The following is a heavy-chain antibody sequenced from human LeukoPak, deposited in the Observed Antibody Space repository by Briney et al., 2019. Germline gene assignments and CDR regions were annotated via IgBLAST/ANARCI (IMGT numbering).Heavy chain of an antibody. Sequence: PGGSLRLSCAASGFTFSSYAMSWVRQAPGKGLEWVSVISGSSGNTYYADSVKGRFTISRDNAKNSLYLQMNSLRAEDTAVYYCARAVGALDYWGQGTLVTVSS. J-gene: IGHJ4*02. CDR2: ISGSSGNT. V-gene: IGHV3-21*01. CDR1: GFTFSSYA. CDR3: ARAVGALDY. D-gene: IGHD1-26*01.